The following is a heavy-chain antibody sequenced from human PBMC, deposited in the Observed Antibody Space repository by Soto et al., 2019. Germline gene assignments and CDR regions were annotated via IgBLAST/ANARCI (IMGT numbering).Heavy chain of an antibody. J-gene: IGHJ4*02. V-gene: IGHV1-69*13. D-gene: IGHD3-16*02. Sequence: SVKVSCKASGGTFSSYAISWVRQAPGQGLEWMGGIIPIFGTANYAQKFQGRVTTTADESTSTAYMELSSLRSEDTAVYYCARGSLPYDYVWGSYRPPNFDYWGQGTLVTVSS. CDR2: IIPIFGTA. CDR3: ARGSLPYDYVWGSYRPPNFDY. CDR1: GGTFSSYA.